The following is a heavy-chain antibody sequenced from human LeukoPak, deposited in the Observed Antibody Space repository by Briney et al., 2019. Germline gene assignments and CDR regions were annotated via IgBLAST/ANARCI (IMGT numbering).Heavy chain of an antibody. CDR2: IYTSGST. D-gene: IGHD3-3*01. V-gene: IGHV4-4*07. CDR1: GGSISSYY. CDR3: ARDRAYYDFWSGYGGGWFDP. Sequence: SETLSLTCTVSGGSISSYYWSWIRQPAGKGLEWIRRIYTSGSTNYNPSLKSRVTMSVDTSKNQFSLKLSSVAAADTAVYYCARDRAYYDFWSGYGGGWFDPWGQGTLVTVSS. J-gene: IGHJ5*02.